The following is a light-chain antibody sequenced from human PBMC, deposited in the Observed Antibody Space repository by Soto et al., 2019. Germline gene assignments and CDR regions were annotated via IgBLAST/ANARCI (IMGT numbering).Light chain of an antibody. J-gene: IGKJ1*01. CDR1: QSVSSSY. CDR3: QQYHIPPWT. CDR2: AAS. Sequence: EIVLTQTPGTLSLSPGETATLSCRASQSVSSSYLAWYQQKPGQAPRLPIFAASGRASGTPDRFSGSGSRTDFTLPITRLEPEDFAVYYCQQYHIPPWTFGQGTKVDIK. V-gene: IGKV3-20*01.